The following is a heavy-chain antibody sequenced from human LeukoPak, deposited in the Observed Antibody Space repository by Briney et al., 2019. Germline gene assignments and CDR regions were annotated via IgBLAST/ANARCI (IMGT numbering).Heavy chain of an antibody. CDR3: ARGGRIAVHFAGEY. V-gene: IGHV3-74*01. CDR1: GFTFSTFW. Sequence: GGSLRLSCATSGFTFSTFWMHWVRQAPGKGLVWVSRINHDGSSTNYADSVKGRFTISRDNAKNTLYLQMNSLRAEDTAVYYCARGGRIAVHFAGEYWGQGILVTVSS. CDR2: INHDGSST. D-gene: IGHD6-19*01. J-gene: IGHJ4*02.